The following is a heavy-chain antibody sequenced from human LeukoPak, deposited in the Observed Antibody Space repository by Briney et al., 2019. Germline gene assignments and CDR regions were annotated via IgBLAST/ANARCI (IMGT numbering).Heavy chain of an antibody. J-gene: IGHJ6*03. CDR3: SRLTHSYYAETAGYYPHYYMHV. Sequence: TLSLTCTVSVDSISSSDYYWGWIRQSPGRGLERIGRFSYSGKTFYNPSLKSRVTLWVDTSQNLFSPGLNSVTAADTAVYYCSRLTHSYYAETAGYYPHYYMHVWGEGATVTVSS. CDR2: FSYSGKT. V-gene: IGHV4-39*02. CDR1: VDSISSSDYY. D-gene: IGHD3-22*01.